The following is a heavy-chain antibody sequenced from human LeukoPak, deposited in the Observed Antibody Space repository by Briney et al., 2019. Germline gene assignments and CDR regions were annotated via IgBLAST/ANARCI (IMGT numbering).Heavy chain of an antibody. CDR1: GGSISSSSYY. J-gene: IGHJ4*02. D-gene: IGHD3-10*01. CDR2: IYYSGST. Sequence: SETLSLTCTVSGGSISSSSYYWGWIRQPPGKGLEWIGSIYYSGSTYYNPSLKSRVTISVDTSKNQFSLKLSSVTAADTAVYYCARVPRGVDYYFDYWGQGTLVTVSS. CDR3: ARVPRGVDYYFDY. V-gene: IGHV4-39*07.